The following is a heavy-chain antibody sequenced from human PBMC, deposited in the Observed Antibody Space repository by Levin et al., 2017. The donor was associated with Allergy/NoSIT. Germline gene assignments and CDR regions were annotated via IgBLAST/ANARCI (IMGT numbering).Heavy chain of an antibody. Sequence: GESLKISCAASGFTFNNYVFSWVRQAPGKGLEWVSAIGGGGDGIHYADSAKGRFTISRDNAKNTLFLQMNSLGAEDTAFYYCAKGDRSSGWPDWGQGTLVTVSS. D-gene: IGHD6-19*01. CDR3: AKGDRSSGWPD. J-gene: IGHJ4*02. CDR1: GFTFNNYV. CDR2: IGGGGDGI. V-gene: IGHV3-23*01.